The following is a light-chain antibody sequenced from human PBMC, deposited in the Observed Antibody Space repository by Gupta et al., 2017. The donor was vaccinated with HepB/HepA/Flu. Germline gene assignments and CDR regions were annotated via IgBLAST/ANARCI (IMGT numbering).Light chain of an antibody. Sequence: EIVMTQSPATLSVSPGERATLSCRASQSVFSSLAWYQHKPGQAPSLLIFDTYTRATGIPARFSGNGSGTEFFLTISSLQSEDFALYYCQQYRRWPWTFGHGTKVDIK. CDR3: QQYRRWPWT. J-gene: IGKJ1*01. V-gene: IGKV3-15*01. CDR1: QSVFSS. CDR2: DTY.